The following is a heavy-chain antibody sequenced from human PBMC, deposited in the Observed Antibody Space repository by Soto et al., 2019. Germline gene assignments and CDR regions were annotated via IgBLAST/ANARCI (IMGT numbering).Heavy chain of an antibody. CDR1: GGSISSYY. V-gene: IGHV4-59*01. CDR2: IYYSGST. J-gene: IGHJ5*02. CDR3: ARDGSTRYNWFDP. Sequence: QVQLQESGPGLVKPSETLSLTCTVSGGSISSYYWSWIRQPPGKGLEWIGYIYYSGSTNYNPPLKSRVTISVDTSKNQFSLKLSSVTAADTAVYYCARDGSTRYNWFDPWGQGTLVTVSS. D-gene: IGHD2-2*01.